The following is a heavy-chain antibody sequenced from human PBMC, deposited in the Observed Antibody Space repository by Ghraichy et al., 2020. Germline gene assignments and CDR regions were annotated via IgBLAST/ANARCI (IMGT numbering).Heavy chain of an antibody. CDR1: GFTFSSYS. CDR2: ISSSSSYI. J-gene: IGHJ4*02. D-gene: IGHD4-23*01. CDR3: AREPRGGNSAAFDY. V-gene: IGHV3-21*01. Sequence: GSLRLSCAASGFTFSSYSMNWVRQAPGKGLEWVSSISSSSSYIYYADSVKGRFTISRDNAKNSLYLQMNSLRAEDTAVYYCAREPRGGNSAAFDYWGQGNLVTGSS.